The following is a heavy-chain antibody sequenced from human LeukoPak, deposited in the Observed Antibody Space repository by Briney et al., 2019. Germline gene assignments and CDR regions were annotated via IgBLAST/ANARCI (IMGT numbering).Heavy chain of an antibody. D-gene: IGHD5-12*01. J-gene: IGHJ3*02. V-gene: IGHV1-2*02. CDR2: INPNSGGT. CDR1: GYTFTGYY. CDR3: ARDMSEWLLTPDDAFDI. Sequence: ASVKVSCKASGYTFTGYYMHWARQAPGQGLEWMGWINPNSGGTNYAQKFQGRVTMTRDTSISTAYVELSRLRSDDTAVYYCARDMSEWLLTPDDAFDIWGQGTMVTVSS.